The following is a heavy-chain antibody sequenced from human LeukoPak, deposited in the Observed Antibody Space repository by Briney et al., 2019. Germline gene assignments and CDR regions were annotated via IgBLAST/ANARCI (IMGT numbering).Heavy chain of an antibody. Sequence: ASVKVSCKASGYTFTGYYMHWVRQAPGQGLEWMGWIDPNSGGTNYAQEFQGRVAMTRDTSISTAYMELSRLRSDDTAVYYCARDEGIVGATTPFDYWGQGTLVTVSS. V-gene: IGHV1-2*02. CDR1: GYTFTGYY. CDR2: IDPNSGGT. J-gene: IGHJ4*02. D-gene: IGHD1-26*01. CDR3: ARDEGIVGATTPFDY.